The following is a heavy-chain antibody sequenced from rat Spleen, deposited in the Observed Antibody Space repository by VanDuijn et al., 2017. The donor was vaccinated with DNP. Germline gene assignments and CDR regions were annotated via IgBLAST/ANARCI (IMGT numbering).Heavy chain of an antibody. D-gene: IGHD1-2*01. J-gene: IGHJ1*01. Sequence: VQLVESGGDLVQPGRSLKLSCVASGFTFNNHWMTWIRQVPGKGLEWVASITPSGGNTYFPDSVKGRFTISRENAKSSLYLQMDSLRSEDTATYYCTTDPESSYYWYFDFWGPGTMVTVSS. CDR1: GFTFNNHW. V-gene: IGHV5-31*01. CDR3: TTDPESSYYWYFDF. CDR2: ITPSGGNT.